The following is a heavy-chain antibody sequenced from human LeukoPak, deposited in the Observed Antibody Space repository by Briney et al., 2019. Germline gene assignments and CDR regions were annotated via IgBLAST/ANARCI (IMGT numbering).Heavy chain of an antibody. D-gene: IGHD2-15*01. CDR2: ISSNGGST. J-gene: IGHJ4*02. CDR1: GFTFSSYA. V-gene: IGHV3-64*01. CDR3: ARDFCSGGSCSVGLFDY. Sequence: GGSLRLSCAASGFTFSSYAMHWVRQAPGKLLEYVSAISSNGGSTYYANSVKGRFTISRDNSKNTLYLQMGSLRAEDTAVYYCARDFCSGGSCSVGLFDYWGQGTLVTVSS.